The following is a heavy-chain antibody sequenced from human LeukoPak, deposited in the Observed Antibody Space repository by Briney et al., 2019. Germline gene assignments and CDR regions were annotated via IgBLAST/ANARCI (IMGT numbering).Heavy chain of an antibody. CDR2: ISSNGGST. V-gene: IGHV3-64D*06. J-gene: IGHJ4*02. Sequence: GGSLRLSCSASGFTFSNYAIHWVRQAPGKGLEYVSAISSNGGSTYYADSVKGRFTISRDNSKNMLYLQMSSLRPEDTAVYYCVKDPGSSGSGYYDYWGQGTLVTVSS. CDR1: GFTFSNYA. CDR3: VKDPGSSGSGYYDY. D-gene: IGHD6-19*01.